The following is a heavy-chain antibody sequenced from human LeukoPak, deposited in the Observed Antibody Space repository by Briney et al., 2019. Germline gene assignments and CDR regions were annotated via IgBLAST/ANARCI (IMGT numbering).Heavy chain of an antibody. D-gene: IGHD6-19*01. J-gene: IGHJ4*02. V-gene: IGHV5-51*01. CDR2: IYPGDSDT. CDR3: ARHMGHDGSGCPGPDY. Sequence: PGESLKISCKGSGYSFTSYWIGWVRQMPGKGLEWMGIIYPGDSDTTYSPSFQGQVTISADKSINTAYLQWSSLKASDTAMYYCARHMGHDGSGCPGPDYWGQGTLVTVSS. CDR1: GYSFTSYW.